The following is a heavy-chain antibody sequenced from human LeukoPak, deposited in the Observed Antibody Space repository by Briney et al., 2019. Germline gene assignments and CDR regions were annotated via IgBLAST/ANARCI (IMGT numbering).Heavy chain of an antibody. J-gene: IGHJ3*02. Sequence: SQTLSLTCTVSGGSISSGGYYWSWIRQHPGKGLEWIGYIYYSGSTYYNPSLKSRVTISVDTSKNQFSLKLSSVTAADTAVYYCARGRYSSSWYPKNAFDIWGQGTMVTVSS. CDR1: GGSISSGGYY. V-gene: IGHV4-31*03. D-gene: IGHD6-13*01. CDR3: ARGRYSSSWYPKNAFDI. CDR2: IYYSGST.